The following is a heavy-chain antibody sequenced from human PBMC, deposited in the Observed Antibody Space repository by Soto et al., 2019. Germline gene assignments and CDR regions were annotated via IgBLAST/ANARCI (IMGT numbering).Heavy chain of an antibody. Sequence: QVQVMQSGAEVKKPGASVKVSCKASGYTFTSYGISWVRQAPGQGLEWMGWISTYNGNTNYAQKLQGRVTMTTDTSPRTAYMELRSLRSDETAVYYCGRDLYQSVFYYCMEVWGQGTTVTVS. J-gene: IGHJ6*02. V-gene: IGHV1-18*01. CDR1: GYTFTSYG. D-gene: IGHD2-2*01. CDR3: GRDLYQSVFYYCMEV. CDR2: ISTYNGNT.